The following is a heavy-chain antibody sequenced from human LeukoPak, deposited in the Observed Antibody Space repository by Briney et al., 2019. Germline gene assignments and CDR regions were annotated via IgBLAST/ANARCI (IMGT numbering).Heavy chain of an antibody. CDR2: IYYSGST. J-gene: IGHJ4*02. CDR3: ARAAGEVDDFWSGYYTGFDY. V-gene: IGHV4-59*01. CDR1: GGSISSYY. Sequence: PSETLSLTCTVSGGSISSYYWSWIRQPPGKGLEWIGYIYYSGSTNYNPSLKSRVTISVDTSKNQFSLKLSSVTAADTAVYYCARAAGEVDDFWSGYYTGFDYWGQGTLVTVSS. D-gene: IGHD3-3*01.